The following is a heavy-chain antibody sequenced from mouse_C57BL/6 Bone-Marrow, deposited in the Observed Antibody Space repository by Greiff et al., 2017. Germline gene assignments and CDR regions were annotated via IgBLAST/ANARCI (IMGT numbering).Heavy chain of an antibody. V-gene: IGHV1-66*01. CDR1: GYSFTSYY. CDR2: IYPGSGNT. D-gene: IGHD1-1*01. J-gene: IGHJ1*03. CDR3: ARNYYGSGYFDV. Sequence: VQLQQSGPELVKPGASVKISCKASGYSFTSYYIHWVKQRPGQGLAWIGWIYPGSGNTKYNEKFKGKATLTADTSSSTAYMQLSSLTSEDSAVYYCARNYYGSGYFDVWGTGTTVTVSS.